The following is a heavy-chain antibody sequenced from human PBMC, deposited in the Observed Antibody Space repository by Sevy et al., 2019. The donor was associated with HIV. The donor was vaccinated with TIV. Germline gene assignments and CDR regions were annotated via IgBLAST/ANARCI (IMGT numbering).Heavy chain of an antibody. J-gene: IGHJ4*02. D-gene: IGHD3-3*01. Sequence: SETLSLTCAVYGGSFSGYYWSWIRQPPGKGLEWIGEIDHSGSTNYNPSLKSRVTTSVDTSKNQLSLKLSSVTAADTALYYCARGRVAAPTLTSVFGVADGTYFDYWGQGTQVTVSS. CDR2: IDHSGST. CDR3: ARGRVAAPTLTSVFGVADGTYFDY. CDR1: GGSFSGYY. V-gene: IGHV4-34*01.